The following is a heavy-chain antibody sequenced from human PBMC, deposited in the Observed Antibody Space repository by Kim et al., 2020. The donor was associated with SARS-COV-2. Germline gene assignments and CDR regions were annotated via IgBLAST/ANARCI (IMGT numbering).Heavy chain of an antibody. Sequence: CVKARVTIPRENSKNTVYLQMNSLRAEDTAVYYCARDRDGYSYGSSGMDVWGQGTTVTVSS. D-gene: IGHD5-18*01. CDR3: ARDRDGYSYGSSGMDV. V-gene: IGHV3-30*07. J-gene: IGHJ6*02.